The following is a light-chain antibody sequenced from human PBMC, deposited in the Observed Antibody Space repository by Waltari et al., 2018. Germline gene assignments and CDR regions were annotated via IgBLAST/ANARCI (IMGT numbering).Light chain of an antibody. J-gene: IGKJ4*01. Sequence: DIQLTQSPSFLSASVGDRVTISCRAGQDISSYLAWYQQKPGEAPKLLIYAASTLQRGVPSRFSGSGSGTEFTLTISSLQPEDFAAYYCQQLNVYPLTFGGGSKVEIK. CDR1: QDISSY. CDR3: QQLNVYPLT. CDR2: AAS. V-gene: IGKV1-9*01.